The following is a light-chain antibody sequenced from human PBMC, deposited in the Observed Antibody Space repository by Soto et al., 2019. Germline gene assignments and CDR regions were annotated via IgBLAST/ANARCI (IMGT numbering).Light chain of an antibody. CDR2: EVN. CDR3: TSYAGSNNFI. J-gene: IGLJ2*01. Sequence: QSVLIQPPSVSGSPGQSVTISCTGTTSDVGGYDSVAWYQQHPHKAPRLIIYEVNKRPSGVPDRFSGSKSGNTASLTVSGLQADDEADYYCTSYAGSNNFIFGGGTKVTVL. V-gene: IGLV2-8*01. CDR1: TSDVGGYDS.